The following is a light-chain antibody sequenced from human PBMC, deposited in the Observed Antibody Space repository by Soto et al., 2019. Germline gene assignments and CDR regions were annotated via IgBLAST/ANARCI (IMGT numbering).Light chain of an antibody. J-gene: IGKJ5*01. CDR1: QGIRTY. CDR3: LQDYNYPIT. V-gene: IGKV1-6*01. CDR2: SAS. Sequence: AVHLTQSLSSLSASLGDRVTITCRASQGIRTYLAWYQQKPGKAPKLLIYSASTLQSGVPSRFSGSGSGTDFTLTISSLQPEDFATYYCLQDYNYPITFGQGTRLEI.